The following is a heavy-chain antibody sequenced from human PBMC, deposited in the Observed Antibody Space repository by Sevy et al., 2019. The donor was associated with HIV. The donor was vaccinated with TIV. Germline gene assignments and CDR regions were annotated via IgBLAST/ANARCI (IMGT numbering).Heavy chain of an antibody. CDR2: IYYTGST. CDR1: GGSISSYY. D-gene: IGHD6-19*01. CDR3: ARELISGRYYGMDV. V-gene: IGHV4-59*01. Sequence: SETLSLTCTVSGGSISSYYWNWIRQSRGKGLEWFGYIYYTGSTNYNPSLKSRVTISVDTSKNQFSLKLTSVTAADTAVYYCARELISGRYYGMDVWGQGTTVTVSS. J-gene: IGHJ6*02.